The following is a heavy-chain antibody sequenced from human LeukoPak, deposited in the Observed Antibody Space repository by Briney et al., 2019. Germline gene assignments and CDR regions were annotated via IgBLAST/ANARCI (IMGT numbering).Heavy chain of an antibody. J-gene: IGHJ4*02. V-gene: IGHV4-38-2*01. CDR2: ISHSGSP. CDR1: SFSITSGFY. CDR3: ARTVSGWYNYPFDF. Sequence: PSETLSLTCAVSSFSITSGFYWGWVRQPPGKGLEWLGSISHSGSPYYNPSLKSPVTISVDASKNQFSLQLNSVTAADTAVYYCARTVSGWYNYPFDFWGQGTLVTVSS. D-gene: IGHD6-19*01.